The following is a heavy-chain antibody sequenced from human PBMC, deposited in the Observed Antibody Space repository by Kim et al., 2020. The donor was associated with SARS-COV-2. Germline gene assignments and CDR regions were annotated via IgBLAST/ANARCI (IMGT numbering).Heavy chain of an antibody. Sequence: GGSLRLSCVASGFKFSGYAMNWVRQAPGKGLEWVSIIIDSSSRTFYADSVKGRFTVSRDNAKNRLYLEMNSLRGDDTAIYYCAKCLFGGVPTPFDTWGQG. CDR3: AKCLFGGVPTPFDT. D-gene: IGHD3-3*01. CDR2: IIDSSSRT. J-gene: IGHJ5*02. CDR1: GFKFSGYA. V-gene: IGHV3-23*01.